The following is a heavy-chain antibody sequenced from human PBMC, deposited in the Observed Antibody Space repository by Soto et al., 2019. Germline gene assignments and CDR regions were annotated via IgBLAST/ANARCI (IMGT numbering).Heavy chain of an antibody. D-gene: IGHD3-3*01. CDR1: GFTFISYA. J-gene: IGHJ4*02. V-gene: IGHV3-23*01. Sequence: PGWSLRLSCASSGFTFISYAMSWVRQAPGKGLEWVSAISGSGGSTYYADSVKGRFTISRDNSKNTLYLQMNSLRAEDTAVYYCAERGSLRFLEWFPGRGYYFDYWGQGTLVTVSS. CDR3: AERGSLRFLEWFPGRGYYFDY. CDR2: ISGSGGST.